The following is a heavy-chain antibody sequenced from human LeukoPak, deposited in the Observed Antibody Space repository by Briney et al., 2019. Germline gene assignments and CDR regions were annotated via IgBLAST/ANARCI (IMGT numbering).Heavy chain of an antibody. V-gene: IGHV3-30-3*01. D-gene: IGHD6-19*01. J-gene: IGHJ4*02. CDR1: GFTFSSYA. CDR2: ISYDGSNK. CDR3: ANTRGQWLVRDYFDY. Sequence: GRSLRLSCAASGFTFSSYAMHWVRQAPGKGLEWVAVISYDGSNKYYADSVKGRFTISRDNSKNTLYLQMNSLRAEDTAVYYCANTRGQWLVRDYFDYWGQGTLVTVSS.